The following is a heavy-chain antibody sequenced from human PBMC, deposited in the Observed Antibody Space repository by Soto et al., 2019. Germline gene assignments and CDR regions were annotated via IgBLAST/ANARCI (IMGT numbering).Heavy chain of an antibody. V-gene: IGHV3-23*01. J-gene: IGHJ5*02. CDR2: ISGSGGST. Sequence: AGGSLRLSCAASGFTFSSYAMSWVRQAPGKGLEWVSAISGSGGSTYYADSVKGRFTISRDNSKNTLYLQMNSLRAEDTAVYYCAKSATGGYDVNWFDPWGQGTLVTVSS. D-gene: IGHD5-12*01. CDR1: GFTFSSYA. CDR3: AKSATGGYDVNWFDP.